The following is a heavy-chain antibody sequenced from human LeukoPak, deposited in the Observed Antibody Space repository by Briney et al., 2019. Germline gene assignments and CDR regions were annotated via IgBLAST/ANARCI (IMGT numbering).Heavy chain of an antibody. J-gene: IGHJ4*02. Sequence: GGSLRLSCAASGFTFSSYAMSWVRQAPGKGLEWVSAISGSGGSTYYADSVKGRFTISRHNSKNTLYLQMNSLRAEDTAVYYCAKTPVSGWYVEYYFDYWGQGTLVTVSS. CDR2: ISGSGGST. D-gene: IGHD6-19*01. CDR1: GFTFSSYA. V-gene: IGHV3-23*01. CDR3: AKTPVSGWYVEYYFDY.